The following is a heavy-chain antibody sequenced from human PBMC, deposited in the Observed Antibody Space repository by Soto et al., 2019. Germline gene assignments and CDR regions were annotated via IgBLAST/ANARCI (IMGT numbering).Heavy chain of an antibody. CDR3: ANLTQKGGFNY. V-gene: IGHV3-23*01. D-gene: IGHD1-26*01. Sequence: GGSLRLSCAASGFTFSSYAMSWVRQAPGKGLEWVSAISGSGGSTYYADSVKGRFTISRDNSKNTLYLQMNSLRAEDTAVYYCANLTQKGGFNYWGQGTLVTVSA. CDR2: ISGSGGST. CDR1: GFTFSSYA. J-gene: IGHJ4*02.